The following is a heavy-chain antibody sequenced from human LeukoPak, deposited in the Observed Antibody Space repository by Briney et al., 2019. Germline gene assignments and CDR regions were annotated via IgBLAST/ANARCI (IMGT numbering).Heavy chain of an antibody. Sequence: ASVKVSCKASGYTFTSYGISWVRQAPGQGLEWMGWISAYNGNTNYAQKLQGRVTMTTDTSTSTAYMELRSLRAEDTAVYYCARDRRRKAPGVTTGGYFDYWGQGTLVTVSS. CDR2: ISAYNGNT. D-gene: IGHD4-17*01. V-gene: IGHV1-18*01. J-gene: IGHJ4*02. CDR3: ARDRRRKAPGVTTGGYFDY. CDR1: GYTFTSYG.